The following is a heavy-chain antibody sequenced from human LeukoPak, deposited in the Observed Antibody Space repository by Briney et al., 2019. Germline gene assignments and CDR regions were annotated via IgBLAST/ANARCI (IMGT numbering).Heavy chain of an antibody. CDR1: GFTVSSNY. V-gene: IGHV3-66*01. D-gene: IGHD3-22*01. CDR2: IYSGGST. CDR3: AREGRYYDSSGYTPYYYGMDV. J-gene: IGHJ6*02. Sequence: PGGSLRLSCAASGFTVSSNYMSWVRQAPGKGLEWVSVIYSGGSTYYADSVKGRFTISRDNSKNTLYLQMNSLRAEDSAVYYCAREGRYYDSSGYTPYYYGMDVWGQGTTVTVSS.